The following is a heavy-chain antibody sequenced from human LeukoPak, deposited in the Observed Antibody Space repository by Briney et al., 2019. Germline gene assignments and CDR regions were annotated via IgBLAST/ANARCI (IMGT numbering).Heavy chain of an antibody. CDR2: ISVSEVT. V-gene: IGHV3-23*01. D-gene: IGHD3-22*01. J-gene: IGHJ4*02. CDR1: GFTFSKYP. Sequence: GGSLRLSCVASGFTFSKYPMNWVRQAPGKGLEWISTISVSEVTHYTDSVKGRFTISRDNSKNKVFLQMNSVRAEDTAVYYCAIDLDSSGSYDGVYSWGQGTLVTVSS. CDR3: AIDLDSSGSYDGVYS.